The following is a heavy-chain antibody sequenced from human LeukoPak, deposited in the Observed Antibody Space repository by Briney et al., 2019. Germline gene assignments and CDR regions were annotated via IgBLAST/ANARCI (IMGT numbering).Heavy chain of an antibody. CDR1: GFSFSDHY. Sequence: SGGSLRLSCAASGFSFSDHYMDWVRQAPGMGLEWVGRSRPKGRGYTTEYAASVKGRFTVSRDESKNFLYLQMNSLTTEDTAVYYCVRGYNGFDSWGQGTLVTVSS. D-gene: IGHD5-24*01. J-gene: IGHJ4*02. CDR2: SRPKGRGYTT. V-gene: IGHV3-72*01. CDR3: VRGYNGFDS.